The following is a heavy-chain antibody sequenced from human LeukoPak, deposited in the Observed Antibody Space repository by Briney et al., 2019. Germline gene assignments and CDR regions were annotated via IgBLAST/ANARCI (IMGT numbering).Heavy chain of an antibody. CDR3: ARRGSSGRSFDY. V-gene: IGHV4-39*01. CDR2: IYNSGST. D-gene: IGHD6-25*01. Sequence: PSETLSLTCTVSGGSVSSSSYYWGWIRQPPGKGLEWVGCIYNSGSTYYDPSLKSRVTISVDTSKNQVSLKVNSVTAADTAVYYCARRGSSGRSFDYWGQGTLVIVSS. CDR1: GGSVSSSSYY. J-gene: IGHJ4*02.